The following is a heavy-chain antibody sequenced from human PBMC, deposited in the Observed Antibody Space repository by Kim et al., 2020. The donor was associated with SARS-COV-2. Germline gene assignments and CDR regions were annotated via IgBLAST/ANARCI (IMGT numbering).Heavy chain of an antibody. D-gene: IGHD3-22*01. Sequence: ASVKVSCKASGYTFTSYAMHWVRQAPGQRLEWMGWINAGNGNTKYSQKFQGRVTITRDTSASTAYMELSSLRSEDTAVYYCARGKAHYYDSSGYFPYYFDYWGQGTLVTVSS. CDR3: ARGKAHYYDSSGYFPYYFDY. CDR1: GYTFTSYA. CDR2: INAGNGNT. J-gene: IGHJ4*02. V-gene: IGHV1-3*01.